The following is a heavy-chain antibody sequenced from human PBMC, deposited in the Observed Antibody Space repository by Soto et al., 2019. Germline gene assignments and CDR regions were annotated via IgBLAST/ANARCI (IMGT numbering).Heavy chain of an antibody. Sequence: QMQLQASGPGLVKPSETLSLTCNVSGASVSHGYWSWIRQPPGKALEWIGFMYFGGSFNYNPSLTRRATISVETAKNQFSRKLTSVTASDTAVYYCARSYYDSTGFAVDPWGQGTLVTVSS. J-gene: IGHJ5*02. CDR3: ARSYYDSTGFAVDP. CDR1: GASVSHGY. CDR2: MYFGGSF. D-gene: IGHD3-22*01. V-gene: IGHV4-59*02.